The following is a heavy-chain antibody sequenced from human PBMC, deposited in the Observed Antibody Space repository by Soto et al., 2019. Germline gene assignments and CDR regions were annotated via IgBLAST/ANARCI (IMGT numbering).Heavy chain of an antibody. Sequence: EVQLVESGGGLVQPGGSLRLSRAASGFTFSNYWMHWVRQVPGKGLVWVSRINSDGRNTSYADFVKGRFTISRDNAKNTLYLQMDSLGAEDTAVYYCARLLAVAGINYWGQGTLATVSS. J-gene: IGHJ4*02. CDR3: ARLLAVAGINY. CDR2: INSDGRNT. V-gene: IGHV3-74*01. CDR1: GFTFSNYW. D-gene: IGHD6-19*01.